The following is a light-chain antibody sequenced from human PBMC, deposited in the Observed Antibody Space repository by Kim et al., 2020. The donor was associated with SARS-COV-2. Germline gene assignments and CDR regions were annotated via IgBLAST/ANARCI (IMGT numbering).Light chain of an antibody. J-gene: IGLJ3*02. Sequence: SSELTQDPAVSVALGQTVRITCQGDSLRSYYATWYQQKPGQAPILVIYGKNNRPSGIPDRFSGSSSGNTASLTITGTQAGDEADYYCNSRDSTGTAVFGGGTKVTVL. CDR1: SLRSYY. CDR3: NSRDSTGTAV. CDR2: GKN. V-gene: IGLV3-19*01.